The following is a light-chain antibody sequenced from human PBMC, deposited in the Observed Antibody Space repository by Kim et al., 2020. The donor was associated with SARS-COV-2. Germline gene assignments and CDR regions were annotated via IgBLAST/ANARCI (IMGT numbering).Light chain of an antibody. CDR2: ENS. CDR1: KLEEKY. J-gene: IGLJ1*01. CDR3: QAWDSSTAHYV. Sequence: SPGKTASIICSGDKLEEKYACWYQQRTGQCPVLVIDENSERPSGIPERFSGSNSGNTATLTISGTQAMDEADYYCQAWDSSTAHYVFGTGTKVTVL. V-gene: IGLV3-1*01.